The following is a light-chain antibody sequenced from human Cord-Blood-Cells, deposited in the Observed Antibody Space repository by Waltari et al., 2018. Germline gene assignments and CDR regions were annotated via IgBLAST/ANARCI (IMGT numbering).Light chain of an antibody. CDR1: QGISNY. V-gene: IGKV1-27*01. J-gene: IGKJ1*01. Sequence: DIQMTQSPSSLSASVGDRVTITCRASQGISNYLAWYQQKPGKVPKLLIYAASTLQSGVPSRFSGSGSGTDFTLTISSLQPEDVATYYYQKYNSAWTFGQGTKVEIK. CDR2: AAS. CDR3: QKYNSAWT.